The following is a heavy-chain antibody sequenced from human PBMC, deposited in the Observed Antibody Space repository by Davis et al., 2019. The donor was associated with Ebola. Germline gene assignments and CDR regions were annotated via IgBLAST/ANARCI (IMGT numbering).Heavy chain of an antibody. Sequence: PGGSLRPSCAASGFTFSAYRMSWVRQAPGKGLQWVANIKQDGSEKYYVASVKGRFTISRDNAKNSLYLQMNSPRAEDTAVYYCARARHSSTWFRGDFDYWGQGTLVTVSS. CDR1: GFTFSAYR. J-gene: IGHJ4*02. D-gene: IGHD6-13*01. V-gene: IGHV3-7*03. CDR2: IKQDGSEK. CDR3: ARARHSSTWFRGDFDY.